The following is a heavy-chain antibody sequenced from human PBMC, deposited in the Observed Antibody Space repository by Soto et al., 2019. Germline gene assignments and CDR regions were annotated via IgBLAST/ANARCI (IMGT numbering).Heavy chain of an antibody. J-gene: IGHJ4*02. CDR1: GGSISSGGYY. Sequence: QVQLQESGPGLVKPSQTLSLTCTVSGGSISSGGYYWSWIRQHPGKGLEWIGYIYYSGSTYYNPSLKSRVTISVDTSKNQFSLKLSSVTAVDTAVYYCARAYQPLLRGFRIIDYWGQGTLVTVSS. CDR3: ARAYQPLLRGFRIIDY. CDR2: IYYSGST. V-gene: IGHV4-31*03. D-gene: IGHD2-2*01.